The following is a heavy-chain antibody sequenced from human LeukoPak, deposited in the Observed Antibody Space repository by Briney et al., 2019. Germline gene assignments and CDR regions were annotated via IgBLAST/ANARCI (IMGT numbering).Heavy chain of an antibody. CDR1: GGSISTSSYY. Sequence: SETLSLTRTVSGGSISTSSYYWGWIRRPPGKGLEWIETIYYSGSTYYNPSRKSPVTISVHVPKNQLSRNRRSVTAADTAVYYCARHVDAGYYDGSGSPDYWGERILVTVSS. D-gene: IGHD3-22*01. CDR3: ARHVDAGYYDGSGSPDY. J-gene: IGHJ4*02. V-gene: IGHV4-39*01. CDR2: IYYSGST.